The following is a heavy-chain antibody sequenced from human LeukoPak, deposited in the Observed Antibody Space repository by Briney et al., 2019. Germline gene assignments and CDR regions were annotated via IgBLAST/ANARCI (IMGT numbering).Heavy chain of an antibody. Sequence: ASVKLSCTASGYTFTSYYMHWVRQAPRQGLEWMGIINPSGGSTSYAQKFQGRVTMTRDTSTSTVYMELSSLRSEDTAVYYCAREYSSGWYFGYCGQGTLVTVSS. J-gene: IGHJ4*02. D-gene: IGHD6-19*01. V-gene: IGHV1-46*01. CDR1: GYTFTSYY. CDR3: AREYSSGWYFGY. CDR2: INPSGGST.